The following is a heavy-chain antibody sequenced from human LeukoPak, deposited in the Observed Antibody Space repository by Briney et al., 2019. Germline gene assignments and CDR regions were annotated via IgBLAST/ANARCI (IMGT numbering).Heavy chain of an antibody. CDR3: ARQITMIGWFDP. D-gene: IGHD3-22*01. CDR2: IKQDGSEK. V-gene: IGHV3-7*01. Sequence: GGSLRLSCEASGFTFSRYWMSWVRQAPGKGQEWVANIKQDGSEKYYVDSVKGRFTISRDNAKNSLYLQMNSLRAEDTAVYYCARQITMIGWFDPWGQGTLVTVSS. J-gene: IGHJ5*02. CDR1: GFTFSRYW.